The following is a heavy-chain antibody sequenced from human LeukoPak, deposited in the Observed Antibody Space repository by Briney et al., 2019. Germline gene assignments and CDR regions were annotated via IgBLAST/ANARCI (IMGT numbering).Heavy chain of an antibody. CDR2: IIPIFGTA. J-gene: IGHJ3*02. CDR1: GGTFSSYA. CDR3: ARVRDGDSSGYYDDAFDI. D-gene: IGHD3-22*01. Sequence: SVKVSCKASGGTFSSYAISWVRQAPGQGLEWMGGIIPIFGTANCAQKFQGRVTITADESTSTAYMELSSLRSEDTAVYYCARVRDGDSSGYYDDAFDIWGQGTMVTVSS. V-gene: IGHV1-69*13.